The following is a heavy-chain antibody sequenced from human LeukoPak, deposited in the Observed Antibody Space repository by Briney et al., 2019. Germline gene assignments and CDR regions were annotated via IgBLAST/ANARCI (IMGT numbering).Heavy chain of an antibody. Sequence: SQTLSLTCIVSGGSISSVDYYWSWIRQPPGKGLEWFGYIYYSGSTYYNPSLKSRVTISVDTSKNQFSLKLSSVTAADTAAYYCARDNNDEWAAAGHNWFDPWGQGTLVTVSS. CDR1: GGSISSVDYY. V-gene: IGHV4-30-4*08. CDR3: ARDNNDEWAAAGHNWFDP. J-gene: IGHJ5*02. CDR2: IYYSGST. D-gene: IGHD6-13*01.